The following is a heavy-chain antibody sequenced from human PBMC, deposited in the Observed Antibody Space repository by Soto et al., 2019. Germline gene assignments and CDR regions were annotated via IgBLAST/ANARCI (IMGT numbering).Heavy chain of an antibody. CDR1: GASISRSNW. CDR3: ARRWGEGRVDY. V-gene: IGHV4-4*02. D-gene: IGHD3-10*01. Sequence: QVQLQESGPGLVKPSGTLSLTCAVSGASISRSNWCRWVRQPPGKGLEWIGEIYHSRSTNYNPSLKSRVTRAVDKSRNQFSLKLSSVTAADTAVYYCARRWGEGRVDYWGQGTLVTVSS. CDR2: IYHSRST. J-gene: IGHJ4*02.